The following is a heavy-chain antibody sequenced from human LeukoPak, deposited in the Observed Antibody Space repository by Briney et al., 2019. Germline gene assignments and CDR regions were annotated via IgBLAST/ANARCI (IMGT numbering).Heavy chain of an antibody. D-gene: IGHD3-9*01. CDR2: ISGSGGTT. CDR1: GFTFSNYA. Sequence: GGFLRLSCAASGFTFSNYAMNWVRQARGKGLEWVSSISGSGGTTYYADSVKGRFTISRDNSKNTLYLQMNSLRAEDTAVYYCAKVRYVGYYFDTWGQGTLVTVSS. J-gene: IGHJ4*02. V-gene: IGHV3-23*01. CDR3: AKVRYVGYYFDT.